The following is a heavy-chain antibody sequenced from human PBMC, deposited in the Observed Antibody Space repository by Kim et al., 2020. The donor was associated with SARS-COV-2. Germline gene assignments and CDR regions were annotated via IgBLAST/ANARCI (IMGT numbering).Heavy chain of an antibody. J-gene: IGHJ4*02. Sequence: SETLSLTCAVSGGSISSGGYSWSWIRQPPGKGLEWIGYIYHSGSTYYNPSLKSRVTISVDRSKNQFSLKLSSVTAADTAVYYCATTRGYCSSTSCPFDYWGQETLVTVSS. V-gene: IGHV4-30-2*01. CDR1: GGSISSGGYS. CDR2: IYHSGST. CDR3: ATTRGYCSSTSCPFDY. D-gene: IGHD2-2*01.